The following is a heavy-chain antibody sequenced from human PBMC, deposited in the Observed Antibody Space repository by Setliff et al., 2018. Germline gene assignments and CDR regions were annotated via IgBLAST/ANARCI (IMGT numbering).Heavy chain of an antibody. D-gene: IGHD2-2*01. Sequence: ASVKVSCKASGYTFTSYDINWVRQATGQGLEWMGGFDPEDGETIYAQKFQGRVTMTEDTSTDTAYMELSSLRSEDTAVYYCATYSTLGYCSSTSCYGHFDYWGQGTLVTVSS. V-gene: IGHV1-24*01. CDR3: ATYSTLGYCSSTSCYGHFDY. J-gene: IGHJ4*02. CDR1: GYTFTSYD. CDR2: FDPEDGET.